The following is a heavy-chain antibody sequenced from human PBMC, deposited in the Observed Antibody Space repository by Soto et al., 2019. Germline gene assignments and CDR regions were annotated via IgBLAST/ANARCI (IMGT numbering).Heavy chain of an antibody. J-gene: IGHJ4*02. D-gene: IGHD3-9*01. Sequence: EVQLLESGGGLVQPGGSLRLSCAASGFTFSSYAMSWVRQAPGKGLEWVSAISGSGGSTYYADSVKGRFTISRDNSKNPLYLQINSLRAEDTAVYYCAKDRKLRYFDWLSHVDYWGQGTLVTVSS. V-gene: IGHV3-23*01. CDR2: ISGSGGST. CDR1: GFTFSSYA. CDR3: AKDRKLRYFDWLSHVDY.